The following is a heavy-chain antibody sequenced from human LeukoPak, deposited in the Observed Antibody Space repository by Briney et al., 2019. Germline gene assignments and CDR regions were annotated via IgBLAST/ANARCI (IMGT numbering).Heavy chain of an antibody. V-gene: IGHV3-23*01. D-gene: IGHD6-13*01. CDR2: IGGSGGST. J-gene: IGHJ6*02. CDR1: GFTFSSYA. CDR3: AKGIGAGDYGMDV. Sequence: GGSLRLSCAAAGFTFSSYAMSWARQAPGKGLEWVSGIGGSGGSTYYADSVKGRFTISRDNSKNTLYLQMNSLRAEDTALYYCAKGIGAGDYGMDVWGQGTTVTVSS.